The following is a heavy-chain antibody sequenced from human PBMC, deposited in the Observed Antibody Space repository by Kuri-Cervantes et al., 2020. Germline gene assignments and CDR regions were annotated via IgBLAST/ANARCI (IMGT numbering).Heavy chain of an antibody. Sequence: SETLSLTCTVSGGSVTSGSYYWSWIRQPAGKGLEWIGRIYTSGSTNYNPSLKSRVTMSVDTSKNQFSLKLSSVTAADTAVYYCARRRYSGSYPWGGYYYYGMDVWGQGTTVTVSS. CDR3: ARRRYSGSYPWGGYYYYGMDV. J-gene: IGHJ6*02. CDR2: IYTSGST. V-gene: IGHV4-61*10. D-gene: IGHD1-26*01. CDR1: GGSVTSGSYY.